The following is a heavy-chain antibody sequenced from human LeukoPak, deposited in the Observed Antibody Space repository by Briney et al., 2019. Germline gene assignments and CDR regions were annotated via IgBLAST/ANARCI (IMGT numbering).Heavy chain of an antibody. Sequence: APVKVSCKASGYTFTSYDINWVRQATGQGLEWMGWMNPNSGNTGYAQKFQGRVTMTRNTSISTAYMELSSLRSEDTAVYYCARPRAAAGTGSDAFDIWGQGTMVTVSS. CDR2: MNPNSGNT. CDR1: GYTFTSYD. D-gene: IGHD6-13*01. V-gene: IGHV1-8*01. J-gene: IGHJ3*02. CDR3: ARPRAAAGTGSDAFDI.